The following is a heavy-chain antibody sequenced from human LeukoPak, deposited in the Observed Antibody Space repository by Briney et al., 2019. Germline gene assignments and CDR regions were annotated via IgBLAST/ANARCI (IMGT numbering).Heavy chain of an antibody. V-gene: IGHV4-38-2*01. CDR2: IYHSGST. J-gene: IGHJ5*02. D-gene: IGHD3-3*01. CDR1: GYSISSGYY. Sequence: SETLSLTCAVSGYSISSGYYWGWIRQPPGKGLEWIGSIYHSGSTYYNPSLKSRVTISVDTSKNQFSLKLSSVTAADTAVYYCARVILRIPIFGVVIKKPNWFDPWGQGTLVTVSS. CDR3: ARVILRIPIFGVVIKKPNWFDP.